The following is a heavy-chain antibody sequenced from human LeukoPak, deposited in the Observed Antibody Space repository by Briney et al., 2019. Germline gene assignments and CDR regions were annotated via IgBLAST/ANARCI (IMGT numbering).Heavy chain of an antibody. CDR2: MNPNSGNA. J-gene: IGHJ6*02. Sequence: ASVKVSCKASGYTFTSYDINWVRQATGQGLEWMGWMNPNSGNAGYAQKFQGRVTMTRNTSISTAYMELSSLRSGDTAVYYCARVWDIVIVPSAMGVWGQGTTVSVSS. D-gene: IGHD2/OR15-2a*01. CDR3: ARVWDIVIVPSAMGV. CDR1: GYTFTSYD. V-gene: IGHV1-8*01.